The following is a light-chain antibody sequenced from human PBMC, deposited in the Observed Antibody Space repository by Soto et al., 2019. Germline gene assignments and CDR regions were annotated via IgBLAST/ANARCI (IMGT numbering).Light chain of an antibody. V-gene: IGLV1-47*02. J-gene: IGLJ2*01. CDR3: AAWHDSLSGVI. CDR1: RPSIGSNH. Sequence: QSVLTQPPSASGTPGQRVTISCSGSRPSIGSNHVYWYQQLPGMAPKLLIYTNNQRPSGVPDRFSASKSGTSASLAISGLGSEDEGDYYWAAWHDSLSGVIFGGGTKLPVL. CDR2: TNN.